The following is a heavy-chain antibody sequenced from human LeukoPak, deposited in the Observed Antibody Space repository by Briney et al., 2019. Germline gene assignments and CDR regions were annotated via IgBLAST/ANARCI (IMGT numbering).Heavy chain of an antibody. CDR1: GFTFSSNW. V-gene: IGHV3-74*01. CDR3: ARFDPGVGSSRVFDY. CDR2: INPDGSTT. D-gene: IGHD6-13*01. J-gene: IGHJ4*02. Sequence: GGSLRLSCAASGFTFSSNWMHWVRQAPGRGLVWVSRINPDGSTTTYADFVKGRFTISRDNAKNALYLQMNSLRAEDTAVYYCARFDPGVGSSRVFDYWGQGTLVTVSS.